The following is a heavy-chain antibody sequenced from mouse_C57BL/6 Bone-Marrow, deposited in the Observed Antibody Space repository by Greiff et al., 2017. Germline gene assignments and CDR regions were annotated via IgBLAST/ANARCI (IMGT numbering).Heavy chain of an antibody. D-gene: IGHD2-4*01. CDR3: ARGIFYYDYDGYYAMDY. V-gene: IGHV1-50*01. CDR1: GYTFTSYW. J-gene: IGHJ4*01. CDR2: IDPSDSYT. Sequence: QVQLQQPGAELVKPGASVKLSCKASGYTFTSYWMQWVKQRPGQGLEWIGEIDPSDSYTNYNQKFKGKATLTVDTSSSTAYMQRSSLTSEDSAVYYCARGIFYYDYDGYYAMDYWGQGTSVTVSS.